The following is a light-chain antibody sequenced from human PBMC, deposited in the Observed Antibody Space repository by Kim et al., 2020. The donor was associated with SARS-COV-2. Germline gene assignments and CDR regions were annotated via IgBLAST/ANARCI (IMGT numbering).Light chain of an antibody. V-gene: IGLV2-18*02. Sequence: QSVTISCTGTSSDVGSYNRVSWYQQTPGTAPKLMIYEVSNRPSGVPDRFSGSKSGNTASLTISGLQAEDEADYYCSSYTSSSTLYVFGTGTKVTVL. CDR2: EVS. CDR3: SSYTSSSTLYV. CDR1: SSDVGSYNR. J-gene: IGLJ1*01.